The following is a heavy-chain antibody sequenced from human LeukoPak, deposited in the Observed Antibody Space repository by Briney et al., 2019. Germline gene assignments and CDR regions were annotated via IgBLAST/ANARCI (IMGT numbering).Heavy chain of an antibody. CDR1: GVTFSSSG. J-gene: IGHJ4*02. V-gene: IGHV3-30*02. CDR3: ATPLGYCSSTSCYTPGY. D-gene: IGHD2-2*02. CDR2: IRYDGSEK. Sequence: GGSLRLSCAASGVTFSSSGMHWARHAPGKGLEWVAFIRYDGSEKYYTDSVKGRFTISRDNSKNTLYLQMNSLRVEDMAVYYCATPLGYCSSTSCYTPGYWGQGTLVTVSS.